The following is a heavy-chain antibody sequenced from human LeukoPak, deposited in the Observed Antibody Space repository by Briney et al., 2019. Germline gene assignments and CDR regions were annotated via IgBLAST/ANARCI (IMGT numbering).Heavy chain of an antibody. CDR3: ARGYIAAAGYFDY. J-gene: IGHJ4*02. CDR2: IKQDGSEK. CDR1: GFTFSSYW. Sequence: PGGSLRLSCAASGFTFSSYWMSWVRQAPGKGLEWVANIKQDGSEKYYVDSVKGRFTISRDNAKNSLYLQMNSLRAEDTAVYYCARGYIAAAGYFDYWGQGTLVTVSS. V-gene: IGHV3-7*01. D-gene: IGHD6-13*01.